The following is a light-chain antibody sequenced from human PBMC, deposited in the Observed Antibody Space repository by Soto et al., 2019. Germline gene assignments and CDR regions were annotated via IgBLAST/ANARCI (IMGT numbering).Light chain of an antibody. J-gene: IGKJ1*01. CDR2: DAS. CDR3: QQYDQWWT. V-gene: IGKV3-15*01. Sequence: EIVMTQSPATLSVSPGEGATFSCRASQSINTKIAWYQLKPGQAPRLLIYDASIRATGIPARFSGGGSGTEFSLTINSLQSEDFGVYFCQQYDQWWTFGQGTKVDIK. CDR1: QSINTK.